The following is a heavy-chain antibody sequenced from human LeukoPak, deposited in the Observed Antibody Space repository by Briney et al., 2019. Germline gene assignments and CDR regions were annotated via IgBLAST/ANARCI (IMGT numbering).Heavy chain of an antibody. CDR2: IKQDGSEK. Sequence: GGSLRLSCAASGFTFSSYWMSWVRQAPGKGLEWVANIKQDGSEKYYVDSVKGQFIISRDNAKNSLYLQMNSLRAEDTAVYYCARTGYCSSTSRPYYYYYGMDVWGQGTTVTVSS. CDR3: ARTGYCSSTSRPYYYYYGMDV. CDR1: GFTFSSYW. V-gene: IGHV3-7*03. J-gene: IGHJ6*02. D-gene: IGHD2-2*01.